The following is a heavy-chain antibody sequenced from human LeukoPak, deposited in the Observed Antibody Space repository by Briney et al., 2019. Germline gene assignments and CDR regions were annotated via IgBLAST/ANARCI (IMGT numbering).Heavy chain of an antibody. D-gene: IGHD3-10*01. CDR1: GYIFNNYR. Sequence: GGPLQSFCKGSGYIFNNYRFGGVPQMSGTGMEWMGIIYCGDSATRYSQSYQGHVTISADKSISTAYLQWSSLKASDTAMYYCARLDFGGLFTGGQGTLVTVSS. J-gene: IGHJ4*02. V-gene: IGHV5-51*01. CDR3: ARLDFGGLFT. CDR2: IYCGDSAT.